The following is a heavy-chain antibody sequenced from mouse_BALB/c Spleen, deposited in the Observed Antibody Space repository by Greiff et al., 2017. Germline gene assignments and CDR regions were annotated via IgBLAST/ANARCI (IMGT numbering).Heavy chain of an antibody. J-gene: IGHJ1*01. V-gene: IGHV2-9*02. CDR2: IWAGGST. CDR1: GFSLTSYG. CDR3: ARLDYDYDRYFDV. D-gene: IGHD2-4*01. Sequence: VKLMESGPGLVAPSQSLSITCTVSGFSLTSYGVHWVRQPPGKGLEWLGVIWAGGSTNYNSALMSRLSISKDNSKSQVFLKMNSLQTDDTAMYYCARLDYDYDRYFDVWGAGTTVTVSS.